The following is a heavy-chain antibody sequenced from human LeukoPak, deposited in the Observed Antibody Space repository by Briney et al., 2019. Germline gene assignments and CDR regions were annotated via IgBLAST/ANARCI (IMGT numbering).Heavy chain of an antibody. CDR3: AKADRGTMIVVVTLPLY. CDR1: GFTFSSYA. CDR2: ISGSGGST. Sequence: GGSLRLSCAASGFTFSSYAMSWVRQAPGKGLEWVSAISGSGGSTYYADSVKGRFTISRDNSKNTLYLQMNSLRAEDTAVYCCAKADRGTMIVVVTLPLYWGQGTLVTVSS. V-gene: IGHV3-23*01. J-gene: IGHJ4*02. D-gene: IGHD3-22*01.